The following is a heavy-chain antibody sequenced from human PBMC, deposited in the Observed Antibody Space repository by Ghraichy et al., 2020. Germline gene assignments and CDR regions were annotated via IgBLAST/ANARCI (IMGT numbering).Heavy chain of an antibody. CDR2: IRYDGSNK. J-gene: IGHJ4*02. CDR3: AKAGKGSGSYHRSNDY. CDR1: GFTFSSYG. Sequence: GGSLRLSCAASGFTFSSYGMHWVRQAPGKGLEWVAFIRYDGSNKYYADSVKGRFTISRDNSKNTLYLQMNSLRAEDTAVYYCAKAGKGSGSYHRSNDYWGQGTLVTVSS. D-gene: IGHD3-10*01. V-gene: IGHV3-30*02.